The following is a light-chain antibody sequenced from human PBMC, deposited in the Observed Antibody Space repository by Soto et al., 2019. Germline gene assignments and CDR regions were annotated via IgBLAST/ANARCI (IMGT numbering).Light chain of an antibody. CDR3: QQSGSSPLT. CDR2: GAS. V-gene: IGKV3-20*01. Sequence: ERMLTQSRGTLSLSPGERATLSCRASQSVSNNYLAWYQQKPGQAPRLLTYGASNRATGIPDRFSGSGSATDFTLTISRLEPEDFAVYFCQQSGSSPLTFGGGTKVDIK. CDR1: QSVSNNY. J-gene: IGKJ4*01.